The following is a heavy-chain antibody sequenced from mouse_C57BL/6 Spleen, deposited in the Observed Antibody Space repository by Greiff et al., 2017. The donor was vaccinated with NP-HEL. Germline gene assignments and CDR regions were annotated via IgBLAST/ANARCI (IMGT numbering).Heavy chain of an antibody. V-gene: IGHV5-17*01. D-gene: IGHD3-2*02. CDR1: GFTFSDYG. CDR2: ISSGSSTI. CDR3: ARLTAQATPYAMDY. Sequence: EVNLVESGGGLVKPGGSLKLSCAASGFTFSDYGMHWVRQAPEKGLEWVAYISSGSSTIYYADTVKGRFTISRDNAKNTLFLQMTSLRSEDTAMYYCARLTAQATPYAMDYWGQGTSVTVSS. J-gene: IGHJ4*01.